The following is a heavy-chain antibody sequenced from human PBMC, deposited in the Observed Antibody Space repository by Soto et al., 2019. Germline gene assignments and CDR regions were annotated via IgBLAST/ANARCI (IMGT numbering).Heavy chain of an antibody. D-gene: IGHD1-26*01. J-gene: IGHJ4*02. CDR2: ISSSSNYK. CDR1: TFTFSDYY. CDR3: VRVASGTYFDY. V-gene: IGHV3-11*05. Sequence: QVQLVESGGGLVKPGGSLRLSCAASTFTFSDYYMSWVRQAQGKGLEWVSYISSSSNYKNYADSVKGRFTISRDNAKNSLYLQMNSLGAEDTAVYYCVRVASGTYFDYWGQGTLVTVSS.